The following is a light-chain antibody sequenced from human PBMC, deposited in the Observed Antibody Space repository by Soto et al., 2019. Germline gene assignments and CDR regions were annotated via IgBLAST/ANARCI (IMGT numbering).Light chain of an antibody. Sequence: QSVLTQPPSVSGAPGQRVTISCTGSSSNIGAGYDVHWYQQVPGTAPKLLIYGNTNRPSGVPDRFSGSKSGTSASLAITGLQTDDEADYYCQSYDSSLSVVFGGGTQLTVL. CDR2: GNT. J-gene: IGLJ2*01. V-gene: IGLV1-40*01. CDR1: SSNIGAGYD. CDR3: QSYDSSLSVV.